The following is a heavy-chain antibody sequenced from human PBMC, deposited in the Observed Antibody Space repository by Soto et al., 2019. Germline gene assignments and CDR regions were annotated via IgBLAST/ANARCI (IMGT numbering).Heavy chain of an antibody. J-gene: IGHJ4*02. Sequence: EVQLLESGGGLVQPGGSLRLSCAASGFTFSSYAMSWVRQAPGKGLEWVSAISGSGGSTYYADSVKGRFTISRDNSKNTLYLQMNSLRAEDTAVYYCAKERGEVYGIVVVAYYWGQGTLVTVSS. CDR1: GFTFSSYA. V-gene: IGHV3-23*01. CDR2: ISGSGGST. D-gene: IGHD3-22*01. CDR3: AKERGEVYGIVVVAYY.